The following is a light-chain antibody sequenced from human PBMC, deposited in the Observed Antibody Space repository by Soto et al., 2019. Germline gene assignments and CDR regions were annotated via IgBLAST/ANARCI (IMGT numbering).Light chain of an antibody. Sequence: QSALTQPASVSGSPGQSITISCTGTSSDVGAYNWVAWYQQHPGKAPKLMICDVNNRPSGVSNRFSGSKSGNTASLTISGLQAEDEGDYYCSSYTNTNPVVFGGGTKVTVL. J-gene: IGLJ3*02. CDR1: SSDVGAYNW. CDR2: DVN. CDR3: SSYTNTNPVV. V-gene: IGLV2-14*03.